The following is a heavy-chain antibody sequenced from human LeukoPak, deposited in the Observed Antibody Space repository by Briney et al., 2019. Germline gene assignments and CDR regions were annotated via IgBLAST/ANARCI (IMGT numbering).Heavy chain of an antibody. J-gene: IGHJ3*02. D-gene: IGHD6-19*01. Sequence: GGSLRLSCAASGFTVSSNYMSWVRQAPGKGLEWVSVIHSGGGTYYADSVKGRFTISRDNSKNTLYHQMNSLRAEDTAVYYCARASYSSGWPDAFDIWGQGTMVTVSS. CDR3: ARASYSSGWPDAFDI. CDR2: IHSGGGT. V-gene: IGHV3-66*01. CDR1: GFTVSSNY.